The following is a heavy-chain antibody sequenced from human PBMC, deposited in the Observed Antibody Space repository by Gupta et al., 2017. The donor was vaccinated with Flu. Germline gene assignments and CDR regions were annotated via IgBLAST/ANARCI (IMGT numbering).Heavy chain of an antibody. V-gene: IGHV3-7*01. Sequence: ESGGGLVQPGGSLRLPCAASGFTFTSSWMTWVRQAPGKGLEWVANINQDGSVKNCVDSVKGRFTISRDNAKNSLYLHMNSLRAEDTAVYFCARDWDYIALDYWGEGTRVTVSS. CDR1: GFTFTSSW. CDR2: INQDGSVK. D-gene: IGHD5-12*01. J-gene: IGHJ4*02. CDR3: ARDWDYIALDY.